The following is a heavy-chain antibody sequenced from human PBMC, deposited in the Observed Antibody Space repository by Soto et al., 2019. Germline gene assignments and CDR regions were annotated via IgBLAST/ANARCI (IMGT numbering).Heavy chain of an antibody. CDR2: IYYSGST. V-gene: IGHV4-59*01. J-gene: IGHJ6*02. CDR1: GGSISSYY. CDR3: ARVSRELRNYYYYGMDV. Sequence: SETLSLTCTVSGGSISSYYWSWIRQPPGKGLEWIGYIYYSGSTNYNPSLKSRVTISVDTSKNQFSLKLSSVTAADTAVYYCARVSRELRNYYYYGMDVWGQGTTVTVS. D-gene: IGHD1-7*01.